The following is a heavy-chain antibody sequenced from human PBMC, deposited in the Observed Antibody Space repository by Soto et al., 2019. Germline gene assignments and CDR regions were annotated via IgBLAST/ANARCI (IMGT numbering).Heavy chain of an antibody. Sequence: GGSLRLSCAASGFTFSSYAMHWVRQAPGKGLEWVAVISYDGSNKYYADSVKGRFTISRDNSKNTLYLQMNSLRAEDTAVYYCARPYDFWSGYPYYYYGMDVWGQGTTVTVSS. CDR3: ARPYDFWSGYPYYYYGMDV. D-gene: IGHD3-3*01. J-gene: IGHJ6*02. CDR2: ISYDGSNK. V-gene: IGHV3-30-3*01. CDR1: GFTFSSYA.